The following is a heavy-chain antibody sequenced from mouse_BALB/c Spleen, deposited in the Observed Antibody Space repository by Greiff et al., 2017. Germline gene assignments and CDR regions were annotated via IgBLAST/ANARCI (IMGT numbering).Heavy chain of an antibody. Sequence: VQLQQSGAELVKPGASVKLSCTASGFNIKDTYMHWVKQRPEQGLEWIGRIDPANGNTKYDPKFQGKATITADTSSNTAYLQLSSLTSEDTAVYYCAHYYYGSSHYYAMDYWGQGTSVTVSS. CDR1: GFNIKDTY. V-gene: IGHV14-3*02. CDR2: IDPANGNT. J-gene: IGHJ4*01. CDR3: AHYYYGSSHYYAMDY. D-gene: IGHD1-1*01.